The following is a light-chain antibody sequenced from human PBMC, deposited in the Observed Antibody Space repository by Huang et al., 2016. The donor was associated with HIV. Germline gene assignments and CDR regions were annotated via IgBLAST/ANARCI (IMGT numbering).Light chain of an antibody. CDR1: QNINTY. Sequence: DILLTQSPSSLSASVGDRVTITCRASQNINTYLNWYQQKPGKAPNLLIHSASPLQTGGPSRFSGSGSGTDFTLTVNSLQPEDSATYYCQQGYSALITFGQGTRL. CDR2: SAS. J-gene: IGKJ5*01. CDR3: QQGYSALIT. V-gene: IGKV1-39*01.